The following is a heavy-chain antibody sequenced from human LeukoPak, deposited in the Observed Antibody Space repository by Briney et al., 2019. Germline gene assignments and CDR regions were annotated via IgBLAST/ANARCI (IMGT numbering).Heavy chain of an antibody. CDR1: GFTFSSYG. J-gene: IGHJ4*02. Sequence: SGRSLRLSCAASGFTFSSYGMHWVRQAPGKGLEWVAVIWYDGSNKYCADSVKGRFTISRDNSKNTLYLQMNSLRAEDTAVYYCARDGAVARFDYWGQGTLVTVSS. V-gene: IGHV3-33*01. CDR3: ARDGAVARFDY. CDR2: IWYDGSNK. D-gene: IGHD6-19*01.